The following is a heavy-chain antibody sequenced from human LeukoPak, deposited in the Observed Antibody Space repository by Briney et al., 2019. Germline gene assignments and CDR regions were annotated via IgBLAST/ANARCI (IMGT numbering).Heavy chain of an antibody. D-gene: IGHD3-10*01. CDR1: AFTISSNY. J-gene: IGHJ6*03. CDR3: ARGTYGSGSYGYYYYMDV. CDR2: IYSGGST. Sequence: GGSLRLSCAASAFTISSNYMTWVRQAPGKGLEWVSVIYSGGSTYYADSVKGRFTISRDNSKNTLYLQMNSLRAEDTAVYYCARGTYGSGSYGYYYYMDVWGKGTTVTVSS. V-gene: IGHV3-53*01.